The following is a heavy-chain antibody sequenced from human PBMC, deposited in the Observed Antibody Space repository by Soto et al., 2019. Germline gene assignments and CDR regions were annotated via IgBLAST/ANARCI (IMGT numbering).Heavy chain of an antibody. D-gene: IGHD2-21*01. J-gene: IGHJ4*02. CDR1: GFTFSGYA. Sequence: GGSLRLSCAASGFTFSGYAMTWVRQAPGKGLQWVSSLTGSGGSAYYADSVRGRFTISRDNSKNTLYLQMNSLRAEDTAVYYCAKYIAITTPNFDYWGQGTLVTVSS. CDR3: AKYIAITTPNFDY. V-gene: IGHV3-23*01. CDR2: LTGSGGSA.